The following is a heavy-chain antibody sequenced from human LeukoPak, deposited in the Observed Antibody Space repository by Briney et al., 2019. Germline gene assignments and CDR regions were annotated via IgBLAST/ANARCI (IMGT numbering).Heavy chain of an antibody. Sequence: SETLSLTCTVSGGSISSSSYYWGWIRQPPGKGLEWIGSIYYSGSTYYNPSLKSRVTISVDTSKNQFSLKLSSVTAADTAVYYCARGDKSSGWYFLDYWGRGTLVTVSS. CDR3: ARGDKSSGWYFLDY. D-gene: IGHD6-19*01. J-gene: IGHJ4*02. V-gene: IGHV4-39*07. CDR2: IYYSGST. CDR1: GGSISSSSYY.